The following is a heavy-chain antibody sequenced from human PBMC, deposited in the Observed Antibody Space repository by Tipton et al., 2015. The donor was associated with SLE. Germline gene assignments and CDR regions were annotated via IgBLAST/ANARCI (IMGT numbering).Heavy chain of an antibody. CDR2: INHSGST. J-gene: IGHJ4*02. Sequence: TLSLTCAVYGGSFSGYYWSWIRQPPGRGLEWIGEINHSGSTNYNPSLKSRVTISVDTSKNQFSLKLSSVTAADTAVYYCARGLLPWELFYWGQGTLVTVSS. CDR1: GGSFSGYY. D-gene: IGHD1-26*01. V-gene: IGHV4-34*01. CDR3: ARGLLPWELFY.